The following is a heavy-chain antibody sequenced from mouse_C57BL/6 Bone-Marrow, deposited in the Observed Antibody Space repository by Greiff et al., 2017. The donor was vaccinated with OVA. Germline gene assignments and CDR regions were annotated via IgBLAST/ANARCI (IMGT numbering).Heavy chain of an antibody. V-gene: IGHV1-55*01. Sequence: QVQLQQPGAELVKPGASVKMSCKASGYTFTSYWITWVKQRPGQGLEWIGDIYPGSGSTNYNEKFKSKAKLTVDTSSSTAYMLLSSLTSEYSAFYCCARCYDYYGFAYWGQGTLVTVSA. CDR1: GYTFTSYW. CDR3: ARCYDYYGFAY. CDR2: IYPGSGST. D-gene: IGHD2-4*01. J-gene: IGHJ3*01.